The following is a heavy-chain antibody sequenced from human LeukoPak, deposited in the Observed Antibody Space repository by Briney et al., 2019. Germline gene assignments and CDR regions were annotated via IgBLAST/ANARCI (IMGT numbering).Heavy chain of an antibody. D-gene: IGHD3-3*01. CDR3: ARDTARITIFGVAKYMDV. J-gene: IGHJ6*03. Sequence: ASVTVSCKASGYTFTDYYMHWVRQAPGQGLEWMGWINPNTGGKKYAQRFQGRVTMNRDTSFSIAYMKLSRLRSDDTAVYYCARDTARITIFGVAKYMDVWGKGTTVTVSS. CDR2: INPNTGGK. V-gene: IGHV1-2*02. CDR1: GYTFTDYY.